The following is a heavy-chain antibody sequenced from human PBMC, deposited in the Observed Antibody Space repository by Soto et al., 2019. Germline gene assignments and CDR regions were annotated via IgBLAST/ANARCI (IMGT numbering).Heavy chain of an antibody. D-gene: IGHD4-17*01. CDR1: GFTFSSYE. V-gene: IGHV3-48*03. J-gene: IGHJ6*02. CDR2: ISSSGSTI. CDR3: SPDGNYGDYYYYGMGV. Sequence: GGSLRLSCAASGFTFSSYEMNWVRQAPGKGLEWVSYISSSGSTIYYADSVKGRFTISRDNAKNSLYLQMNSLRAEDTAVYYCSPDGNYGDYYYYGMGVWGQGTTVTVSS.